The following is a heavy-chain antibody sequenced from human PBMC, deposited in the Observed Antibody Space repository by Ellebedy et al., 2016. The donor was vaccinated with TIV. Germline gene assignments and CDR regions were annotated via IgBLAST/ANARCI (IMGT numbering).Heavy chain of an antibody. D-gene: IGHD4-17*01. Sequence: GESLKISCVGSGFSFRSYWMSWVRQAPGKGLEWVANMRQDGGEKYYVDSVKGRFTISRDNAKSSLYLQMDSVRAEDTAVYYCATDGSYGDYLSPAHAFENWGQGTVVIVSS. V-gene: IGHV3-7*01. J-gene: IGHJ3*02. CDR1: GFSFRSYW. CDR3: ATDGSYGDYLSPAHAFEN. CDR2: MRQDGGEK.